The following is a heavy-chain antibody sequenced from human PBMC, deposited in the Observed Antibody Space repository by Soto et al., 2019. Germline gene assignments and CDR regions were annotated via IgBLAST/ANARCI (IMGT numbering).Heavy chain of an antibody. V-gene: IGHV1-8*02. Sequence: ASVKVSCKASGYTFTSYGISWVRQATGQGLEWMGWMNPNSGNTGYAQKFQGRVTMTRNTSISTAYMELSSLRSEDTAVYYCASSSSSWDDILDYWGQGTLVTVSS. CDR3: ASSSSSWDDILDY. CDR1: GYTFTSYG. CDR2: MNPNSGNT. J-gene: IGHJ4*02. D-gene: IGHD6-13*01.